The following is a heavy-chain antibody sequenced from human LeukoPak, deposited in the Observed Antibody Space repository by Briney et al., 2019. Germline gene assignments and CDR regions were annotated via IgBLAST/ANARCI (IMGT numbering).Heavy chain of an antibody. CDR3: TTDYDLRAFDI. Sequence: GGSLRLSCAASGFTFSNDWMSWVRQAPGKGLEWVGPIKSKTDGGTTDYASPVKGRFTISRDDSKNTMYLQMNSLKTEDTAVYYCTTDYDLRAFDIWGQGTMVTVSS. V-gene: IGHV3-15*01. D-gene: IGHD3-16*01. CDR2: IKSKTDGGTT. CDR1: GFTFSNDW. J-gene: IGHJ3*02.